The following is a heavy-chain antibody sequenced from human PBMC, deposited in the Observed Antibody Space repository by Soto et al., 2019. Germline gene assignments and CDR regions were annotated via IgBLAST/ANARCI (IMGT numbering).Heavy chain of an antibody. D-gene: IGHD6-6*01. Sequence: ASVKVSCKASGGTFSSYAISWVRQAPGQGLEWMGGIIPIFGTANYAQKFQGRVTITADESTSTAYMELSSLRSEDTAVYYCARDGLYSSSLGPYYYYGMDVWGQGTTVTVSS. CDR1: GGTFSSYA. CDR2: IIPIFGTA. J-gene: IGHJ6*02. CDR3: ARDGLYSSSLGPYYYYGMDV. V-gene: IGHV1-69*13.